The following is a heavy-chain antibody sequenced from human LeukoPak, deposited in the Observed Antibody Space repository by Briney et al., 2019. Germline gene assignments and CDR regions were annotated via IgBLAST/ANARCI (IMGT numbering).Heavy chain of an antibody. V-gene: IGHV4-38-2*02. CDR1: GYSISSGYY. Sequence: SETLSLTCTVSGYSISSGYYWGWIRQPPGKGLEWIGSIYYSGSTYYNPSLKSRVTISVDTSKNQFSLKLSSVTAADTAVYYCARSTLGYCSGGSCSWFDPWGQGTLVTVSS. J-gene: IGHJ5*02. D-gene: IGHD2-15*01. CDR2: IYYSGST. CDR3: ARSTLGYCSGGSCSWFDP.